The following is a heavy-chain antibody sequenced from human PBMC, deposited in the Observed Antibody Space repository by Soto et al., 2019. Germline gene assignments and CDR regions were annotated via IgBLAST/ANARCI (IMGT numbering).Heavy chain of an antibody. CDR3: ARATYYYDSSGFRWYFDY. D-gene: IGHD3-22*01. V-gene: IGHV4-61*01. J-gene: IGHJ4*02. CDR2: INHSGST. Sequence: SETLSLTCTVSGGSVSSGSYYWSWIRQPPGKGLEWIGEINHSGSTNYNPSLKSRVTISVDTSKNQFSLKLSSVTAADTAVYYCARATYYYDSSGFRWYFDYWGQGTLVTVSS. CDR1: GGSVSSGSYY.